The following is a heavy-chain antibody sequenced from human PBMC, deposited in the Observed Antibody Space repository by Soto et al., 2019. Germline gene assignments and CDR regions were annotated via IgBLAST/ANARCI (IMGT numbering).Heavy chain of an antibody. CDR3: ARELAAAGSFDY. J-gene: IGHJ4*02. D-gene: IGHD6-13*01. CDR2: ISTSGSTI. CDR1: GFTSSRYE. V-gene: IGHV3-48*03. Sequence: PGGSLRLSCAASGFTSSRYEMNWVRQAPGKGLEWISYISTSGSTIYYADSVKGRFTISRDNAKNSLYLQMNSLRAEDTAVYYCARELAAAGSFDYWGQGTLVTVPQ.